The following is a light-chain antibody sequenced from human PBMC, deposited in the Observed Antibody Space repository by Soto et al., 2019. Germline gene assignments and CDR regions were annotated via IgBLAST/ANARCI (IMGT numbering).Light chain of an antibody. CDR3: QQYGSSPPYT. J-gene: IGKJ2*01. CDR2: GSS. CDR1: QSVSNNY. V-gene: IGKV3-20*01. Sequence: EVVLTQSPGTLSLSPGERATLSCRASQSVSNNYLAWYQQKPGQSPKLLIFGSSDRATGIPDRFSGSGPETDFTHTISSLEPEDFAVYYCQQYGSSPPYTFGQGTKLEIK.